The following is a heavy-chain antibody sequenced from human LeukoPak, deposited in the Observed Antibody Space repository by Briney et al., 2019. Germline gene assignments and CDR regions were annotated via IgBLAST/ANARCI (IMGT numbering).Heavy chain of an antibody. J-gene: IGHJ4*02. CDR3: ARARGYNWNYSFDY. D-gene: IGHD1-7*01. CDR1: GGSISSGDYY. Sequence: SETLSLTCTVSGGSISSGDYYWSWIRQPPGKGLEWIGYIYYSGSTYYNPSLKSRVTISVDTSRNQFSLKLSSVTAADTAVYYCARARGYNWNYSFDYWGQGTLVTVSS. CDR2: IYYSGST. V-gene: IGHV4-30-4*08.